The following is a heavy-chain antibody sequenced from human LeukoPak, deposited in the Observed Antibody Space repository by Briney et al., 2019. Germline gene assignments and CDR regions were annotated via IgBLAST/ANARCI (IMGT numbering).Heavy chain of an antibody. Sequence: SETLSLTCTVSGGSISSYYWSWIRQPPGKGLEWIGYIYYSGSTNYNPSLKSRVTISVDTSKNQFSLKLSSVTAADTAVYYCARGSYDYVWGSPPRFGYWGQGTLVTVSS. J-gene: IGHJ4*02. CDR3: ARGSYDYVWGSPPRFGY. CDR2: IYYSGST. CDR1: GGSISSYY. V-gene: IGHV4-59*08. D-gene: IGHD3-16*01.